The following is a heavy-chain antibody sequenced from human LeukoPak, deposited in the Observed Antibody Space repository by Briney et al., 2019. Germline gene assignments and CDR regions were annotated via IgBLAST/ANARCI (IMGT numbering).Heavy chain of an antibody. CDR3: ARERASESDYKAPPFDL. CDR1: GFTYSSYW. D-gene: IGHD3-10*01. CDR2: IKQDGSET. Sequence: PGGSLRLSYAASGFTYSSYWMIWVRQAPGKGLEWVGNIKQDGSETYYVDSVKGRYTISRDNAKNSLYLLMNSLRAEDTAVYYCARERASESDYKAPPFDLWGQGTLVTVPS. V-gene: IGHV3-7*01. J-gene: IGHJ4*02.